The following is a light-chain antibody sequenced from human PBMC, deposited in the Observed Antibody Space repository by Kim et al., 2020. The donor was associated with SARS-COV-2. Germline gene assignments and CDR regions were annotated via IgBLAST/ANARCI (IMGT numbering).Light chain of an antibody. J-gene: IGLJ2*01. CDR3: AASDDSLHGHL. V-gene: IGLV1-44*01. Sequence: GQEVTSSCSGSGSDIGGNGVNWYQQRPEAAPNLLLYTNVERPSGVPDQFSCSKSGSSTSLAISGLQSEDEADYYCAASDDSLHGHLFGGGTKVTVL. CDR1: GSDIGGNG. CDR2: TNV.